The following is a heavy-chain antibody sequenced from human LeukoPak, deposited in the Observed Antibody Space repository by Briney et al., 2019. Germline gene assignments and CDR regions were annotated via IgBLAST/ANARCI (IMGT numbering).Heavy chain of an antibody. CDR2: IRSKAYGGTT. CDR1: GFTFSSYG. D-gene: IGHD3-3*01. J-gene: IGHJ6*02. V-gene: IGHV3-49*04. Sequence: GGSLRLSCAASGFTFSSYGMHWVRQAPGKGLEWVGFIRSKAYGGTTEYAASVKGRFTISRDDSKSIAYLQMSSLKTEDTAVYYCTRGLTYYDFWSGPWAYYYYGMDVWGQGTTVTVSS. CDR3: TRGLTYYDFWSGPWAYYYYGMDV.